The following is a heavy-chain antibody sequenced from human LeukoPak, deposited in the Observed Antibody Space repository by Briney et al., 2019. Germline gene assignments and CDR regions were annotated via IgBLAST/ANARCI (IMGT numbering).Heavy chain of an antibody. CDR1: EYSFPTYC. Sequence: GESLKISCKHSEYSFPTYCIGWVRQMLGKGLEWMGIIYPDDSDTRYSPSFQGQVTISADKSISTAYLQWSSLKASDTAMYYCAIGRGGQQLGDYWGQGTLVTVSS. J-gene: IGHJ4*02. CDR2: IYPDDSDT. V-gene: IGHV5-51*01. CDR3: AIGRGGQQLGDY. D-gene: IGHD6-13*01.